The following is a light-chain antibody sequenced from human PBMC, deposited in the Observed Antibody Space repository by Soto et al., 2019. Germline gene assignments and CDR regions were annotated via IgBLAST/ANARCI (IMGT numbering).Light chain of an antibody. Sequence: EIVMTQSPATLSVSRGERATLSCRASQSVSSNLAWYQHKPGQAPRLLIYVASPRAPGIPARFSGSGSGTDFTLTIIRLQSEDFAVHYCQHYNNCSPLTFGCGTKVAIK. CDR1: QSVSSN. CDR3: QHYNNCSPLT. CDR2: VAS. V-gene: IGKV3-15*01. J-gene: IGKJ4*01.